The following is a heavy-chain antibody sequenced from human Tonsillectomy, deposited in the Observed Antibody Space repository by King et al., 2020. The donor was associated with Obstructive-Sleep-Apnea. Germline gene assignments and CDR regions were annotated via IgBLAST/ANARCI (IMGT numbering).Heavy chain of an antibody. V-gene: IGHV4-39*07. J-gene: IGHJ5*02. D-gene: IGHD3-3*01. CDR1: GGSIRSSNYY. CDR2: IYYRGST. CDR3: ARDYDFWSGYYTNWFDP. Sequence: QLQESGPGLVKPSEILSLTCTVSGGSIRSSNYYWGWIRQPPGKGLERIGSIYYRGSTHYNPSLNSRVTIYLDTSKNQFSLKLSSVTAAYTAVYYCARDYDFWSGYYTNWFDPWGQGTLVTVSS.